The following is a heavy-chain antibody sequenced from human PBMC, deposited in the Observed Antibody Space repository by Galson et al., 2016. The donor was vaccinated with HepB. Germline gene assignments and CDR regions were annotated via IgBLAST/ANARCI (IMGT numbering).Heavy chain of an antibody. D-gene: IGHD3-10*01. CDR3: ARDPNAVGPSYFDS. CDR2: ISSSSSYI. J-gene: IGHJ4*02. V-gene: IGHV3-21*04. Sequence: SLRLSCAASGFTFSSYSMNWVRQAPGKGLEWVSSISSSSSYIYYADSVKGRFTISRDNAKNTLYLQMSGLRADDTALYFCARDPNAVGPSYFDSWGQGTLVSVSS. CDR1: GFTFSSYS.